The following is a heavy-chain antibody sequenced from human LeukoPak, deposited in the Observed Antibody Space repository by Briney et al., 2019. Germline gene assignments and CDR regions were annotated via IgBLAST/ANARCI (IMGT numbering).Heavy chain of an antibody. V-gene: IGHV4-59*04. CDR3: ATHSGYAVPDY. CDR2: ITYSGST. Sequence: SETLSLTCTVSGGSINSYYWGWIRQPPGKGLEWIGSITYSGSTYYNPSLKRRVTISIDTSKNQFSLKLSSVTAADTAVYYCATHSGYAVPDYWGQGTLVTVSS. J-gene: IGHJ4*02. D-gene: IGHD5-12*01. CDR1: GGSINSYY.